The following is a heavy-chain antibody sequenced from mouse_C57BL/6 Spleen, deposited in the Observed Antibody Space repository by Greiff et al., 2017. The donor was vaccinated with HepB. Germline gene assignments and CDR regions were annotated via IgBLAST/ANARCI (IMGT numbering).Heavy chain of an antibody. Sequence: VQLKESGPGLVKPSQSLSLTCSVTGYSITSGYYWNWIRQFPGNKLEWMGYISYDGSNNYNPSLKNRISITRDTSKNQFFLKLNSVTTEDTATYYCARAWGNYGGAMDYWGQGTSVTVSS. V-gene: IGHV3-6*01. D-gene: IGHD2-1*01. CDR1: GYSITSGYY. CDR2: ISYDGSN. J-gene: IGHJ4*01. CDR3: ARAWGNYGGAMDY.